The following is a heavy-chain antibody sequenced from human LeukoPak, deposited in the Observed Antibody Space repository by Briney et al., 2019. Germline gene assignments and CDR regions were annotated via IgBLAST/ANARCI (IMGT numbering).Heavy chain of an antibody. J-gene: IGHJ4*02. CDR3: VSTATFDH. D-gene: IGHD5/OR15-5a*01. CDR1: GFTFSHCW. CDR2: IKQDGSEK. Sequence: GGSLRLSCAASGFTFSHCWMSWVRQAPGQGLEWVANIKQDGSEKNYVDSVKGRFTISRDNAQNALYLQMNSLRAEDTAVYYCVSTATFDHWGQGTLVTVCS. V-gene: IGHV3-7*05.